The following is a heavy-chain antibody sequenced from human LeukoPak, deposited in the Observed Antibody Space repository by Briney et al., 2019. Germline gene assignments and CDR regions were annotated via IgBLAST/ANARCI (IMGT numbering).Heavy chain of an antibody. D-gene: IGHD5-18*01. V-gene: IGHV3-30*18. CDR1: GFTFSSYG. Sequence: GRSLRLSCAASGFTFSSYGMHWVRQAPGKGLEWVAVISYDGSNKYYADSVKGRFTIPRDNSKNTLYLQMNSLRAEDTAVYYCAKDRPLPRRGYSYLFDYWGQGTLVTVSS. CDR2: ISYDGSNK. J-gene: IGHJ4*02. CDR3: AKDRPLPRRGYSYLFDY.